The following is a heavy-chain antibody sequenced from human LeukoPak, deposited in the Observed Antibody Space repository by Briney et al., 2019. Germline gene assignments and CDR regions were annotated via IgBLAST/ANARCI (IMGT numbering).Heavy chain of an antibody. D-gene: IGHD6-19*01. CDR2: ITGPGEGT. V-gene: IGHV3-23*01. J-gene: IGHJ4*02. Sequence: TEGSLRLSCAASGFSFSDYAMSWVRQAPGKGLEWVSAITGPGEGTWYADSVQGRFTTSRDNSKNTLYLQMNSMRAEDTAVYFCAKRMYGWYQIDYWGQGTLVTVSS. CDR1: GFSFSDYA. CDR3: AKRMYGWYQIDY.